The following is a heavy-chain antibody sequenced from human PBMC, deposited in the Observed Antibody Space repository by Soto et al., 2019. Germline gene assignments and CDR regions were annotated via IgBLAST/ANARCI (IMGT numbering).Heavy chain of an antibody. CDR1: GLSLNNYA. CDR2: IDVLDGA. D-gene: IGHD2-15*01. CDR3: SDWRAGGPVNLDH. V-gene: IGHV3-23*01. J-gene: IGHJ4*02. Sequence: EVQILESGGDLVQPGGSLRLSCVVSGLSLNNYAIAWVRHAPGKGLEFVSTIDVLDGAWDSDSVRGRLAISRDVSRNTVYLQMSSVRVEDTAIYFCSDWRAGGPVNLDHWGPGTRFTVSS.